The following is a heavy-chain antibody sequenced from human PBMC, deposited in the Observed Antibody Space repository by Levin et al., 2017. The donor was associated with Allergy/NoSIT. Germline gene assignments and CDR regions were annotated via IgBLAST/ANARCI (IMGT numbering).Heavy chain of an antibody. Sequence: GGSLRLSCAASGFTFDDYAIHWVRQAPGKGLEWVSGINWNGGSIGYADSVKGRFTISRDNAKNSLFLQMNSLRPEDTALYYCAKGAMVTTYFDSWGQGTLVTVSS. CDR2: INWNGGSI. D-gene: IGHD4-17*01. CDR3: AKGAMVTTYFDS. V-gene: IGHV3-9*01. J-gene: IGHJ4*02. CDR1: GFTFDDYA.